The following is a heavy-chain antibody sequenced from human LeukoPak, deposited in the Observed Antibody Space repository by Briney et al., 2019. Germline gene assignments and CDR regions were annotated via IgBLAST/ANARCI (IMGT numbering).Heavy chain of an antibody. Sequence: SETLSLTCTVSGGSISSYYWSWIRQPAGKGLEWIGRTYTSGSTNYNPSLKSRVTMSVDTSKNQFSLKLSSVTAADTAVYYCAREGGNYGSGSYYNLDYWGQGTLVTVSS. V-gene: IGHV4-4*07. CDR1: GGSISSYY. D-gene: IGHD3-10*01. CDR3: AREGGNYGSGSYYNLDY. CDR2: TYTSGST. J-gene: IGHJ4*02.